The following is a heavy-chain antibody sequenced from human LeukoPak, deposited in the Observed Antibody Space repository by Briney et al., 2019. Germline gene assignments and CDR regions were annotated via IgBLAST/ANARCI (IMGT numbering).Heavy chain of an antibody. Sequence: GGSLRPSCAASGFTFSNSAMSWVRQAPGKGLEWVSAISGSGGSTYYADSVKGHFTISRDNSKNTLYLQMNSLRAEDTAVYYCAKDVWGDYWGQGTLVTVSS. J-gene: IGHJ4*02. V-gene: IGHV3-23*01. CDR1: GFTFSNSA. D-gene: IGHD3-16*01. CDR3: AKDVWGDY. CDR2: ISGSGGST.